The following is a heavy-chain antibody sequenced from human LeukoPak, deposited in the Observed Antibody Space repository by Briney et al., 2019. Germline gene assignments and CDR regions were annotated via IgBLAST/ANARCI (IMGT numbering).Heavy chain of an antibody. V-gene: IGHV4-30-2*01. Sequence: SQTLSLTCTVSGGSISSGGYYWSWIRQPPGKGLEWIGYIYHSGSTYYNPSLKSRVTISVDRSKNQFSLKLSSVTAADTAVYYCARDQRVMVRGVTPGDADDYWGQGTLVTVSS. CDR3: ARDQRVMVRGVTPGDADDY. CDR1: GGSISSGGYY. CDR2: IYHSGST. D-gene: IGHD3-10*01. J-gene: IGHJ4*02.